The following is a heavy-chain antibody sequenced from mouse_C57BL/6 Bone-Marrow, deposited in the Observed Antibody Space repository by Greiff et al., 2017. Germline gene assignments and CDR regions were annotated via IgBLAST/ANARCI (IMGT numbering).Heavy chain of an antibody. CDR3: ARTRYFDV. CDR2: ISSGSSTI. J-gene: IGHJ1*03. CDR1: GFTFSDYG. V-gene: IGHV5-17*01. Sequence: VQLKESGGGLVKPGGSLKLSCAASGFTFSDYGMHWVRQAPEKGLEWVAYISSGSSTIYYADTVKGRFTISRDNAQNTLFLQMTSLRSEDTAMYYCARTRYFDVWGTGTTVTVSS.